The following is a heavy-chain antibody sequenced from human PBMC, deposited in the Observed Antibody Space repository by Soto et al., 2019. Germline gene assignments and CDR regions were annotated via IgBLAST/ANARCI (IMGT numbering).Heavy chain of an antibody. V-gene: IGHV1-8*01. CDR1: GYTFTSYD. CDR2: MNPNSGNT. J-gene: IGHJ3*02. D-gene: IGHD6-6*01. CDR3: ASARGETDAFDI. Sequence: ASVKVSCKASGYTFTSYDINWVRQATGQGLEWMGWMNPNSGNTGYAQKFRGRVTMTRNTSISTAYMELSSLRSEDTAVYYCASARGETDAFDIWGQGTMVTVSS.